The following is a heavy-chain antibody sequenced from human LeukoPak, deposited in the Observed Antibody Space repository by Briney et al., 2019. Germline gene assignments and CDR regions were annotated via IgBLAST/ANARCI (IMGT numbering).Heavy chain of an antibody. CDR3: ARVFRGDYFDY. V-gene: IGHV3-21*01. CDR1: GFTFSTYG. J-gene: IGHJ4*02. Sequence: PGGSLRLSCVASGFTFSTYGMSWVRQAPGKGLEWVSSISSSSSYIYYADSVKGRFTISRDNAKNSLYLQMNSLRAEDTAVYYCARVFRGDYFDYWGQGTLVTVSS. CDR2: ISSSSSYI. D-gene: IGHD1-26*01.